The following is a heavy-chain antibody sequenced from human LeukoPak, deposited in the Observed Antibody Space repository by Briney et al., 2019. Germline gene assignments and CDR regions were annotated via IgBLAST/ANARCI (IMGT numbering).Heavy chain of an antibody. CDR2: INTDGSST. CDR1: GFTFSSYW. CDR3: ARDSIAVAGKGNY. D-gene: IGHD6-19*01. V-gene: IGHV3-74*01. Sequence: GGSLRLSCAASGFTFSSYWMHWVRQAPGKGLVWVSRINTDGSSTSYADSVKGRFTISRDNAKNTLYLQMNSLRAEDTAVYYCARDSIAVAGKGNYWGQGTLVTVSS. J-gene: IGHJ4*02.